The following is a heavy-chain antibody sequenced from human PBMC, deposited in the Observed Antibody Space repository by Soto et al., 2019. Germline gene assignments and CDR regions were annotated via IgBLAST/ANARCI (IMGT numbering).Heavy chain of an antibody. Sequence: QVQLVESGGGVVQPGRSLRLSCAASGFTFSSYGMHWVRQAPGKGLEWVAVISYDGSNKYYADSVKGRFTISRDNSKNTLYLQMNSLRAEDTAVYYCARDAPTLQYGMDVWGQGTTVTVSS. CDR1: GFTFSSYG. V-gene: IGHV3-30*03. CDR2: ISYDGSNK. J-gene: IGHJ6*02. CDR3: ARDAPTLQYGMDV.